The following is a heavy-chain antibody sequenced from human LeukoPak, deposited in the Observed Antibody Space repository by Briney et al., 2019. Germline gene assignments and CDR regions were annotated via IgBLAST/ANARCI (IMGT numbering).Heavy chain of an antibody. Sequence: GGSLRLSCAASGFTFNSYAMNWVRQAPGKGLEWVSGISGSGGTTYYADSVKGRFTISRDNSKNTLYLQMNSLRAEDTAVYYCAKTIGPPYYFDYWAREPWSPSPQ. CDR3: AKTIGPPYYFDY. CDR1: GFTFNSYA. J-gene: IGHJ4*02. CDR2: ISGSGGTT. V-gene: IGHV3-23*01. D-gene: IGHD2/OR15-2a*01.